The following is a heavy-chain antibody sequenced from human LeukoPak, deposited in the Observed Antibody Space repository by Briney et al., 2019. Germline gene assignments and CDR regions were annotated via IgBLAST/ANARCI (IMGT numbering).Heavy chain of an antibody. Sequence: PGGSLRLSCAASGFIFSTYWMSWVRQAPGKGLEWVASISSSSTYIYYADSVKGRFTISRDNAKNSLYLQMNSLRAEDMAVYYCARVYSGSYCADYWGQGTLVTVSS. D-gene: IGHD1-26*01. V-gene: IGHV3-21*01. CDR1: GFIFSTYW. CDR3: ARVYSGSYCADY. CDR2: ISSSSTYI. J-gene: IGHJ4*02.